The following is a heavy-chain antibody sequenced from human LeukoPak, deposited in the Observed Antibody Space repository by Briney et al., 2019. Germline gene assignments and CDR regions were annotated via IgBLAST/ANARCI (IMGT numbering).Heavy chain of an antibody. V-gene: IGHV1-69*04. J-gene: IGHJ4*02. CDR1: GYTFTSYG. Sequence: SVKVSCKASGYTFTSYGISWVRQAPGQGLEWMGRIIPILGIANYALKFQGRVTITADKSTSTAYMELSSLRSEDTAVYYCARVYGSGTSHFDYWGQGTLVTVSS. D-gene: IGHD3-10*01. CDR2: IIPILGIA. CDR3: ARVYGSGTSHFDY.